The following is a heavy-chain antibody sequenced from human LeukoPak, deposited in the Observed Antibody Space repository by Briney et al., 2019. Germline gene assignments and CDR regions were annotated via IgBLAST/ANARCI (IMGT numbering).Heavy chain of an antibody. J-gene: IGHJ4*02. V-gene: IGHV3-21*01. D-gene: IGHD6-19*01. CDR1: GYTFSSYS. CDR3: ARDGLAHFDY. Sequence: GGSLRLSCAASGYTFSSYSMNWVRQAPGKGLEWVSSISSSSSYIYYADSVKGRFTISRDNAKNSLYLQMNSLRAEDTAVYYCARDGLAHFDYWGQGTLVTVSS. CDR2: ISSSSSYI.